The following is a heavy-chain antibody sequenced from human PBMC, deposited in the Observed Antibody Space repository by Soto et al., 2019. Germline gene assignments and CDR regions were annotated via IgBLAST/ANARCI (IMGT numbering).Heavy chain of an antibody. J-gene: IGHJ6*03. V-gene: IGHV4-59*08. D-gene: IGHD2-8*01. Sequence: QVQLHESGPGLVKPSETLSLTCTVSVGSFRDYDWSWIRQPPGEGLEWVGYTHDSGGAIYSPSLKCRVIMSVDMSKTKISLRLNSVTAADTAGDDCASGSPSTDCSSGVCYPVAGYFYMDVWGKGTVFSVSS. CDR2: THDSGGA. CDR1: VGSFRDYD. CDR3: ASGSPSTDCSSGVCYPVAGYFYMDV.